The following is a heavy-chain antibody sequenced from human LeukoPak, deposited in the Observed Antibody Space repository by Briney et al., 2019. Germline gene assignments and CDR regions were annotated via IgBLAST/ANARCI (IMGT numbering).Heavy chain of an antibody. CDR1: GGSFSGYY. CDR2: INHSGST. CDR3: ARRGYNKFDY. V-gene: IGHV4-34*01. Sequence: SETLSLTCAVYGGSFSGYYWSWIRQPPGKGLEWIGEINHSGSTNYNPSLKGRDTISVDTSKKKFSLTLNSATDEDTAVYYCARRGYNKFDYCGQGTTVTVSS. J-gene: IGHJ4*02. D-gene: IGHD5-24*01.